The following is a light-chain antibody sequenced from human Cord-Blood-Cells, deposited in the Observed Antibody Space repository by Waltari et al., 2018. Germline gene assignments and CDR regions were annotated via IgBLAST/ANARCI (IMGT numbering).Light chain of an antibody. V-gene: IGLV2-23*03. CDR3: CSYAGSSTFDV. J-gene: IGLJ1*01. CDR1: SSDVGSYNL. CDR2: EGS. Sequence: QSALTQPASVSGSPGQSITISCTGTSSDVGSYNLFSWYQQHPGKAPKLMIYEGSKLPSGVSNRFSGSKSGNTSSLTISGLHAEDEADYYCCSYAGSSTFDVFGTGTKVTVL.